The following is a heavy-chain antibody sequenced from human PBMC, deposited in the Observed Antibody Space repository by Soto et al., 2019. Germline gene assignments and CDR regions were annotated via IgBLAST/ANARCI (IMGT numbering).Heavy chain of an antibody. D-gene: IGHD6-13*01. Sequence: QVQLVESGGGVVQPGRSLRLSCVASGFTFSSYGMHWVRQAPGKGLEWVAVIWYDGSNKYYADSVKGRFTISRDNSKNTLYLQMNSLRAEDTAVYYCARGASSWQQLVYYGMDVWGQGTTVTVSS. CDR2: IWYDGSNK. J-gene: IGHJ6*02. V-gene: IGHV3-33*01. CDR3: ARGASSWQQLVYYGMDV. CDR1: GFTFSSYG.